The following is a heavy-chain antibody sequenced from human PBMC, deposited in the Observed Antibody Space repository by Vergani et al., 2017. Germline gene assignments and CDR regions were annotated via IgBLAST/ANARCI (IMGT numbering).Heavy chain of an antibody. CDR3: ARAPLLWFGELSRVDY. CDR1: GFTFSSYG. D-gene: IGHD3-10*01. V-gene: IGHV3-30*02. J-gene: IGHJ4*02. CDR2: IRYDGSNK. Sequence: QVQLVESGGGVVQPGGSLRLSCAASGFTFSSYGMHWVRQAPGKGLEWVAFIRYDGSNKFYADSVKGRFTISRDNSKNTLYLQMNSLRAEDTAVYYCARAPLLWFGELSRVDYWGQGTLVTVSS.